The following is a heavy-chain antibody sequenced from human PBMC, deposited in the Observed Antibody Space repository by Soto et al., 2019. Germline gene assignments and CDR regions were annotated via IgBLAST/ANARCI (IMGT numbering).Heavy chain of an antibody. CDR2: LYNRGST. J-gene: IGHJ4*02. Sequence: PSETLSLTCTVSGGSVSSGSYYWSWIRQPPGKGLEYIGYLYNRGSTNYNPSLKSRVTISVDTPKIQFSLKLTSVTAADTAIFYCARGQAFWTGYYRMPYYFDYWGQGTLVTVS. CDR3: ARGQAFWTGYYRMPYYFDY. CDR1: GGSVSSGSYY. V-gene: IGHV4-61*01. D-gene: IGHD3-3*01.